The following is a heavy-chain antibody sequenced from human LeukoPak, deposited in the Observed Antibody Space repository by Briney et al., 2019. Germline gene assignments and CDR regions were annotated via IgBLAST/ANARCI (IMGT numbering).Heavy chain of an antibody. Sequence: GGSLRLSCAASGFTFSNYAMHWVRQAPGKGLEWVSYISSSSSTIYYADSVKGRFTISRDNAKNSLYLQMNSLRAEDTAVYYCAKALYGGHDYWGQGTLVTVSS. J-gene: IGHJ4*02. V-gene: IGHV3-48*01. CDR3: AKALYGGHDY. D-gene: IGHD4-23*01. CDR1: GFTFSNYA. CDR2: ISSSSSTI.